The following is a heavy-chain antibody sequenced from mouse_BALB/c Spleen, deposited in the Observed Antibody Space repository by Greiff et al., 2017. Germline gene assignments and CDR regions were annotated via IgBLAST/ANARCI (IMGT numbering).Heavy chain of an antibody. CDR2: IRNKANGYTT. CDR3: ARGHGYDAWFAY. V-gene: IGHV7-3*02. Sequence: EVNLVESGGGLVQPGGSLRLSCATSGFTFTDYYMSWVRQPPGKALEWLGFIRNKANGYTTEYSASVKGRFTISRDNSQSILYLQMNTLRAEDSATYYCARGHGYDAWFAYWGQGTLVTVSA. D-gene: IGHD2-2*01. J-gene: IGHJ3*01. CDR1: GFTFTDYY.